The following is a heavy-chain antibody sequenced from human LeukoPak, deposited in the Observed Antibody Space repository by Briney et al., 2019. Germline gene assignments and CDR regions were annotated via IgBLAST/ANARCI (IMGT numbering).Heavy chain of an antibody. CDR1: GFTFSSYA. J-gene: IGHJ4*02. Sequence: GGSLRLSCAASGFTFSSYAMSWFRQAPGKGREWGSSIIGSTSHIHYAHSVKGRFTISRDNAKSSLSLQMSSLRVEDPAVYYCARDPQYSYGNTGTFDSWGQGTLVTVSS. CDR2: IIGSTSHI. D-gene: IGHD3-10*01. CDR3: ARDPQYSYGNTGTFDS. V-gene: IGHV3-21*01.